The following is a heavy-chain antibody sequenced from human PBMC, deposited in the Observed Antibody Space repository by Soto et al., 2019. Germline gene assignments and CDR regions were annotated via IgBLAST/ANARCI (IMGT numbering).Heavy chain of an antibody. J-gene: IGHJ3*02. CDR3: AKDQMATIDDAFDI. CDR2: ISYDGSNK. V-gene: IGHV3-30*18. Sequence: GGSLRLSCAASGFTFSSYGMHWVRQAPGKGLEWVAVISYDGSNKYYADSVKGRFTISRDNSKNTLYLQMNSPRAEDTAVYYCAKDQMATIDDAFDIWGQGTMVTVSS. CDR1: GFTFSSYG. D-gene: IGHD5-12*01.